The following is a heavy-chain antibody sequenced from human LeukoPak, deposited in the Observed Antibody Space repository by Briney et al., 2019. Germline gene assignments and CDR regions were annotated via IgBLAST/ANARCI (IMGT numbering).Heavy chain of an antibody. CDR2: IIPILGIA. Sequence: SVKVSCKASGGTFSSYAISWVRQAPGQGLGWMGRIIPILGIANYAQKFQGRVTITADKSTSTAYMELSSLRSEDTAVYYCARAPIAVAGTTFDYWGQGTLVTVSS. CDR1: GGTFSSYA. V-gene: IGHV1-69*04. D-gene: IGHD6-19*01. CDR3: ARAPIAVAGTTFDY. J-gene: IGHJ4*02.